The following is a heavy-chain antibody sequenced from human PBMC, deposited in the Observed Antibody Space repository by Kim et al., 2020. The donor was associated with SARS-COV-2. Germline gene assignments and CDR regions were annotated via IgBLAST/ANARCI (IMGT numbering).Heavy chain of an antibody. CDR3: AREHTAMGQTHLDC. CDR2: IIPIFGTA. Sequence: SVKVSCKASGGTFSSYAISWVRQAPGQGLEWMGGIIPIFGTANYAQTFQGRVTITADESTSTAYMELSSLRSEDTAVYYCAREHTAMGQTHLDCWGQGTLVTVSS. D-gene: IGHD5-18*01. V-gene: IGHV1-69*13. CDR1: GGTFSSYA. J-gene: IGHJ4*02.